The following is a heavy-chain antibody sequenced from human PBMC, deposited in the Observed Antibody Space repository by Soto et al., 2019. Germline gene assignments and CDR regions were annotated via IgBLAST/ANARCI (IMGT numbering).Heavy chain of an antibody. CDR2: IWYDGSNK. CDR1: GFTFSSYG. Sequence: QVQLVESGGGVVQPGRSLRLSCAASGFTFSSYGMHWVRQAPGKGLEWVAVIWYDGSNKYYADSVKGRFTISRDNSKNTLYLQMNSLRAEDTAVYYCARASSGYDFWSGYYLNYWGKGTLVTVSS. CDR3: ARASSGYDFWSGYYLNY. V-gene: IGHV3-33*01. J-gene: IGHJ4*02. D-gene: IGHD3-3*01.